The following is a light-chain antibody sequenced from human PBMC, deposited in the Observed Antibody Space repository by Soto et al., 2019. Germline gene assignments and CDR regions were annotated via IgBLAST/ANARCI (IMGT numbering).Light chain of an antibody. CDR1: SSDVGAYDS. CDR3: SSYTSDSSYV. Sequence: QSALNQPASVSGSPGQSIAIYCTGTSSDVGAYDSVCWYQQYPGKAPKLIIFGVSNRPSGVSNRFSGRKSGNTASLTISGLQAEDEADYYCSSYTSDSSYVFGTGTKVTVL. V-gene: IGLV2-14*03. CDR2: GVS. J-gene: IGLJ1*01.